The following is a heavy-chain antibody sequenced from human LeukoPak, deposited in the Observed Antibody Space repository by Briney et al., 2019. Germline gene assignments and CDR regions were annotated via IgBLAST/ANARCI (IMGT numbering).Heavy chain of an antibody. Sequence: ASVKVSCKASGYTFTSYYVHWVRQAPGEGLEWMGIINPSGGSTIYAQKFQGRVTMTWDMSTSTVYMELSSLRSEVTAVYYCARSHYSRGWEYFDYWGQGTLVTVSS. CDR2: INPSGGST. J-gene: IGHJ4*02. CDR1: GYTFTSYY. D-gene: IGHD6-19*01. CDR3: ARSHYSRGWEYFDY. V-gene: IGHV1-46*01.